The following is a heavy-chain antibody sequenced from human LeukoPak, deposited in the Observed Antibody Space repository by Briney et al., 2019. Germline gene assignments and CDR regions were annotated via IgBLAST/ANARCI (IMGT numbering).Heavy chain of an antibody. V-gene: IGHV3-23*01. J-gene: IGHJ3*02. CDR2: ISGGGGNT. Sequence: GGSLRLSCAGSGFTFSTYAMSWVRQAPGKGPEWVSAISGGGGNTYYADSVKGRFTISRDNSKNTLYLQMNSLRAEDTAVYYCAKDLFTIFGVVIGPNAFDIWGQGTMVTVSS. CDR1: GFTFSTYA. CDR3: AKDLFTIFGVVIGPNAFDI. D-gene: IGHD3-3*01.